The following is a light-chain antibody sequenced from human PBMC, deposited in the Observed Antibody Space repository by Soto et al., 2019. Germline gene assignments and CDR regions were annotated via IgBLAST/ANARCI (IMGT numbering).Light chain of an antibody. CDR3: QQYNNWPLT. J-gene: IGKJ4*01. CDR2: GAS. CDR1: QSVSSN. Sequence: ERVMTQSPATLSVSPGERATLSCRASQSVSSNLAWYQQKPGQAPRLLIYGASTRATGIPARFSGSGSGTEFTLNISSLQSEDFAVYYCQQYNNWPLTFGGGNKVEIK. V-gene: IGKV3-15*01.